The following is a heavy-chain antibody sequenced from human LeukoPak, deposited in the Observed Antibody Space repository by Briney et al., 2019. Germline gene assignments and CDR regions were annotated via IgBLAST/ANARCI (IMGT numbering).Heavy chain of an antibody. CDR2: INPNTGGT. J-gene: IGHJ4*02. V-gene: IGHV1-2*02. CDR1: GYTLSSYY. Sequence: ASVKVSCKASGYTLSSYYMHWVRQAPGRGLEWMGWINPNTGGTNYAQKFQGRVTMTRDTSISTAYMELSSLRSDDTAMYYCARDVLLAVPALDYWGQGTLVTVSS. CDR3: ARDVLLAVPALDY. D-gene: IGHD6-19*01.